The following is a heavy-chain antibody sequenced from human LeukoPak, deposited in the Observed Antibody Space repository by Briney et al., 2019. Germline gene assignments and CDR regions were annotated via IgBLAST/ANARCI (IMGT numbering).Heavy chain of an antibody. CDR2: IRGSGVTT. Sequence: GGSLRLSCAASGFTFSTYAMNWVRQAPGKGLEWVSGIRGSGVTTYYADSVKGRFTISRDNSKNTLYLQMNSLRAEDTAVYYCAKDEGGSLEAPYPALDFWGQGTKVTVSS. J-gene: IGHJ3*01. D-gene: IGHD3-16*01. CDR1: GFTFSTYA. CDR3: AKDEGGSLEAPYPALDF. V-gene: IGHV3-23*01.